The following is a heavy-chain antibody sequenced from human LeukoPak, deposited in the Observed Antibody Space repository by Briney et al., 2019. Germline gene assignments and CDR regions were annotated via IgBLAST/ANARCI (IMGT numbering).Heavy chain of an antibody. J-gene: IGHJ6*02. CDR1: GFTFSSYA. V-gene: IGHV3-30-3*01. CDR3: AEDDTLTPPGGGMDV. CDR2: ISYDGSNK. D-gene: IGHD1-1*01. Sequence: GGSLRLSCAASGFTFSSYAMHWVRQAPGKGLEWVAVISYDGSNKYYADSVKGRFTISRDNSKNTLYLQMNSLRAEDTAVYYCAEDDTLTPPGGGMDVWGQGTTVTVSS.